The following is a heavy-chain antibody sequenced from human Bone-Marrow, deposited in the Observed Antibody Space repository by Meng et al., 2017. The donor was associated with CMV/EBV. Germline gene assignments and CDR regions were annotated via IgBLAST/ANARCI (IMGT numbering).Heavy chain of an antibody. CDR2: IIPILGIA. J-gene: IGHJ4*02. Sequence: SVKVSCKASGGTFSSYTISWVRQAPGQGLEWMGRIIPILGIANYAQKFQGRVTITADKSTSTAYMELSSLRSEDTAVYYCATSGGGGGNYFDCWGQGTLVTVSS. CDR3: ATSGGGGGNYFDC. D-gene: IGHD3-16*01. V-gene: IGHV1-69*02. CDR1: GGTFSSYT.